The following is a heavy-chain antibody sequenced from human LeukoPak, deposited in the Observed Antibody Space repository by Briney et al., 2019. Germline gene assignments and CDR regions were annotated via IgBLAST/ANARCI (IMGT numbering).Heavy chain of an antibody. Sequence: GGSLRLSCAASGITFRSYGMHWVRQAPGKGLEWVAFIWYDGSNKYYADSVKGRFTISRDNSRNTLFLQMNSLRAEDTAVYHCVGGPGWVFDLWGRGTLVTVSS. V-gene: IGHV3-33*01. CDR2: IWYDGSNK. J-gene: IGHJ2*01. CDR3: VGGPGWVFDL. D-gene: IGHD6-19*01. CDR1: GITFRSYG.